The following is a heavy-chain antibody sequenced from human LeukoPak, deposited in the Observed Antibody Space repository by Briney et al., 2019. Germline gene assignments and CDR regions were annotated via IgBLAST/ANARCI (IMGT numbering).Heavy chain of an antibody. CDR1: GGSFSGYY. Sequence: SETLSLTCAVYGGSFSGYYWSWLRQPPGKGLEWIGEINHSGSTNYNPSLKSRVTISVDTSKNQFSLKLSSVTAADTAVYYCARVVYYYGSGSHLATYAFDIWGQGTMVTVSS. CDR2: INHSGST. D-gene: IGHD3-10*01. J-gene: IGHJ3*02. CDR3: ARVVYYYGSGSHLATYAFDI. V-gene: IGHV4-34*01.